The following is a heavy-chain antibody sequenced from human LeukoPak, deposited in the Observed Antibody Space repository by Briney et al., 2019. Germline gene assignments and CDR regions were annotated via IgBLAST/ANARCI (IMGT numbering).Heavy chain of an antibody. V-gene: IGHV3-30*04. Sequence: GRSLRLSCAASGFTFSSYAMHWVRQAPGKGLEWVAVISYDGSNKYYADSVKGRFTISRDNSKNTLYLQMNSLRAEDTAVYYCAREGILWFGELLYSDYWGQGTLVTVSS. CDR1: GFTFSSYA. CDR2: ISYDGSNK. J-gene: IGHJ4*02. CDR3: AREGILWFGELLYSDY. D-gene: IGHD3-10*01.